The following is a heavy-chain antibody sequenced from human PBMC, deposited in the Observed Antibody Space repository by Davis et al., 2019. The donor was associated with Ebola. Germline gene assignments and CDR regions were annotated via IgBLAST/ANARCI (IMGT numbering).Heavy chain of an antibody. CDR2: IFPSGST. CDR1: GGSISSGGYY. Sequence: SETLSLTCTVSGGSISSGGYYWTWIRQPPGKGLEWIGWIFPSGSTSYNPSLKSRVTMSIDTSNNQFSLKLSSVTAADTAIYYCARQTVASATPLDYWGQGTLVTVSS. V-gene: IGHV4-61*08. CDR3: ARQTVASATPLDY. J-gene: IGHJ4*02. D-gene: IGHD6-19*01.